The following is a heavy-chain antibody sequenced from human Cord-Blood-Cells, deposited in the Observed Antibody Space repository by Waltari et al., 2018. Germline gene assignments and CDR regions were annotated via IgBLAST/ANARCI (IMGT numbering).Heavy chain of an antibody. CDR2: IYYSGST. CDR1: GGSISSSSSS. CDR3: ARHFGRNIVVVPAAIDY. D-gene: IGHD2-2*01. V-gene: IGHV4-39*01. Sequence: QLQLQESGPGLVKPSETLSLTCTVSGGSISSSSSSWGWIRQPPGKGLEWIGSIYYSGSTYYNPSLKSRVTISVDTSKNQFSLKLSSVTAADTAVYYCARHFGRNIVVVPAAIDYWGQGTLVTVSS. J-gene: IGHJ4*02.